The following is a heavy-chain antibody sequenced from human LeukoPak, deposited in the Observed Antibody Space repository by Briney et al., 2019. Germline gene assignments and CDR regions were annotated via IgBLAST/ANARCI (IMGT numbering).Heavy chain of an antibody. D-gene: IGHD3-22*01. V-gene: IGHV4-4*07. CDR1: GGSISSYY. CDR3: ARELSSGYYLAFDI. J-gene: IGHJ3*02. CDR2: IYTSGST. Sequence: SQTLSLTCTVSGGSISSYYWSWIRQPAGKGLEWIGRIYTSGSTNYNPPLKSRVTMSVDTSKNQFSLKLSSVTAADTAVYYCARELSSGYYLAFDIWGQGTMVTVSS.